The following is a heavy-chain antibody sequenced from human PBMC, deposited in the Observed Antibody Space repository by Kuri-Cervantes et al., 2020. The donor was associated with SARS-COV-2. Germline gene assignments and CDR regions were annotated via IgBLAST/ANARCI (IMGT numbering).Heavy chain of an antibody. V-gene: IGHV4-39*07. CDR2: IYYSGST. CDR3: ARTASTVTTNPYRYYFDY. CDR1: GGSISSSNYY. D-gene: IGHD4-11*01. J-gene: IGHJ4*02. Sequence: SETLSLTCTVSGGSISSSNYYWGWIRQPPGKGLEWIGSIYYSGSTNYNPSLKSRVTISVDTSKNQFSLKLSSVTAADTAVYYCARTASTVTTNPYRYYFDYWGQGTLVTVSS.